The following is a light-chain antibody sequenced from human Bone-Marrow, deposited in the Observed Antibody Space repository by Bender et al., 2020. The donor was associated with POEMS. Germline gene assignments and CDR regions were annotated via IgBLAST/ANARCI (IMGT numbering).Light chain of an antibody. CDR3: SSFTGINNPVV. V-gene: IGLV2-8*01. J-gene: IGLJ2*01. CDR1: TSDIGNYNY. CDR2: EVS. Sequence: QSALTQPRSVSGSPGQSVTISCTGTTSDIGNYNYVSWYQQNPGKAPKLIISEVSKRPSGVPDRFSGSKSGSTASLTVSGLQAEDEADYYCSSFTGINNPVVFGGGTKLTVL.